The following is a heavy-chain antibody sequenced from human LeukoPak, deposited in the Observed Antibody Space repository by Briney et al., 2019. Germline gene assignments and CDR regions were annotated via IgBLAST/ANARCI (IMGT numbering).Heavy chain of an antibody. D-gene: IGHD3-10*01. J-gene: IGHJ4*02. Sequence: GGSLRLSCAASGFTFSSYGMHWVRQAPGKGLEWVAVISYDGSNKYYADSVKGRFTISRDNSKNTLYLQMNSLRAEDTAVYYCAEVRGDIRGYWGQGTLVTVSS. CDR2: ISYDGSNK. V-gene: IGHV3-30*03. CDR1: GFTFSSYG. CDR3: AEVRGDIRGY.